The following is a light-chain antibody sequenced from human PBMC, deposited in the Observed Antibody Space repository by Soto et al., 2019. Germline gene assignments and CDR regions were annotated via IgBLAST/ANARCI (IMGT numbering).Light chain of an antibody. V-gene: IGLV2-18*02. CDR1: SSDVGNSNG. CDR2: DVN. CDR3: SSYTSSSTYV. Sequence: QSVLTQPPSVSGSPGQSVAISCTGTSSDVGNSNGVSWYHQPPGTAPKLMIYDVNNRPSVVPDRFSGSKSGNTASLTISGLQAEDEGDYYCSSYTSSSTYVFGTGTKVTVL. J-gene: IGLJ1*01.